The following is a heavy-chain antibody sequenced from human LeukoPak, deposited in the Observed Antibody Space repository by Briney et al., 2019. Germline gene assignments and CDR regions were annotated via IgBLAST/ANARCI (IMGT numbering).Heavy chain of an antibody. CDR1: GYTLTELS. V-gene: IGHV1-24*01. Sequence: ASVKVSCKVSGYTLTELSMHWVRQAPGKGLEWMGGFDPEDGETIYAQKFQGRVTMTEDTSTDTAYMELSSVTAADTAVYYCARNRGYCSSTSCYTRYYYYYMDVWGKGTTVTVSS. D-gene: IGHD2-2*02. CDR2: FDPEDGET. J-gene: IGHJ6*03. CDR3: ARNRGYCSSTSCYTRYYYYYMDV.